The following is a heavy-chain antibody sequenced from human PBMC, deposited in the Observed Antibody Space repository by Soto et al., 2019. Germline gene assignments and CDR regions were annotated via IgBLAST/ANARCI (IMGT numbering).Heavy chain of an antibody. CDR3: ATSYGSGSRPFDN. J-gene: IGHJ4*02. D-gene: IGHD3-10*01. V-gene: IGHV1-69*02. CDR2: IIPMVGMA. CDR1: GDTFNFYT. Sequence: QVQLVQSGAEVKKPGSSVKVSCKTSGDTFNFYTIHWVRQAPGQGLEWLGRIIPMVGMANDDQRFQGRVTMIADKSTSTAYMQLTGLRSEDSAVYYCATSYGSGSRPFDNWGQVTLVSVSS.